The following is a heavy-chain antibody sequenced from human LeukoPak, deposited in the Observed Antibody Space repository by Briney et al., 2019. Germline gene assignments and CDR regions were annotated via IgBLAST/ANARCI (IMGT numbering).Heavy chain of an antibody. V-gene: IGHV4-59*01. CDR1: GDSISSYY. CDR3: ARGLGGSYRYTLGY. J-gene: IGHJ4*02. Sequence: SETLSLTCTVSGDSISSYYWSWIRQPPGKGLDWIGYIYYSGNTNYNPSLKSRVTISVDTSKNQFSLKLISVTTADTAVYHCARGLGGSYRYTLGYWGQGTLVTVSS. CDR2: IYYSGNT. D-gene: IGHD3-16*02.